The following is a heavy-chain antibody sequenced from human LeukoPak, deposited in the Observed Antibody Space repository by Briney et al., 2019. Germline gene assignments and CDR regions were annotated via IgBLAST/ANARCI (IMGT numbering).Heavy chain of an antibody. Sequence: ASVKVSCKASGYTFIGYYIHWVRQAPGQGLEWMGWISTYNGNTNYAQKLQGRVTMTTDTITTTAYMELRSLRSDDTAVYYCARDHSGNWFDPWGQGTLVTVSS. J-gene: IGHJ5*02. D-gene: IGHD1-26*01. V-gene: IGHV1-18*04. CDR3: ARDHSGNWFDP. CDR1: GYTFIGYY. CDR2: ISTYNGNT.